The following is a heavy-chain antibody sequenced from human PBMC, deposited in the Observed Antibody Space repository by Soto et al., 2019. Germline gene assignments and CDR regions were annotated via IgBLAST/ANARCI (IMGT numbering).Heavy chain of an antibody. CDR3: TRRGYGVYV. V-gene: IGHV3-30-3*01. Sequence: GGSLRLSCAASGFTFSSYAMHWVRQAPGKGLEWVSFISYDGSNKYYAYSVKGRFTISRDNSKNTLSLQMNSLRGEDTAVYYCTRRGYGVYVCGQGTTVTVPS. J-gene: IGHJ6*02. CDR1: GFTFSSYA. CDR2: ISYDGSNK.